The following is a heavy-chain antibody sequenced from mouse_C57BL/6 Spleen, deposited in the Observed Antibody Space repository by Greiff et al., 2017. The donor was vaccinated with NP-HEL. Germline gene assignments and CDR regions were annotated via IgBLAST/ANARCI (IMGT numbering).Heavy chain of an antibody. CDR3: ARYGSRTWFAY. Sequence: QVQLQQPGAELVMPGASVKLSCKASGYTFTSYWMHWVKQRPGQGLEWIGEIDPSDSYTNYNQKFKGKSTLTVDKSSSTAYMQLSSLTSEDSAVYYCARYGSRTWFAYWGQGTLVTVSA. J-gene: IGHJ3*01. V-gene: IGHV1-69*01. CDR1: GYTFTSYW. D-gene: IGHD1-1*01. CDR2: IDPSDSYT.